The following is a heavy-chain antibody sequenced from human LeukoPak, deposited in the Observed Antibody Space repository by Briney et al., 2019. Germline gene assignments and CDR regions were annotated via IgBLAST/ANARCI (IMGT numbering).Heavy chain of an antibody. V-gene: IGHV4-30-2*01. D-gene: IGHD4-23*01. J-gene: IGHJ3*02. CDR2: IYYSGRS. Sequence: PSDTLSLTCTVSGGSIMVAAYSWRWIRQPPGKGLEGVGYIYYSGRSYYNPSLKSRVTISLDRSKNQFSLRLSSVTAADTAVYFCARGYGDNSGAFDIWGQGTLVTVSS. CDR3: ARGYGDNSGAFDI. CDR1: GGSIMVAAYS.